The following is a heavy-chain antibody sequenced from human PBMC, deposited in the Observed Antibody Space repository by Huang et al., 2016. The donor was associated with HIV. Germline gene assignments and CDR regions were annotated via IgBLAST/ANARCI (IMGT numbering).Heavy chain of an antibody. CDR2: MNPNTGNT. Sequence: QVHLVQSGAEVKKPGASVKVSCKASGYTFTNYDINWVRQAPVRGLGWLGWMNPNTGNTGFAQSFQGRVTMTRKTSITTAYMELTSLTSEDTAVYYCARSAYGDLDYWGLGTLVIVSS. V-gene: IGHV1-8*02. CDR3: ARSAYGDLDY. D-gene: IGHD4-17*01. J-gene: IGHJ4*02. CDR1: GYTFTNYD.